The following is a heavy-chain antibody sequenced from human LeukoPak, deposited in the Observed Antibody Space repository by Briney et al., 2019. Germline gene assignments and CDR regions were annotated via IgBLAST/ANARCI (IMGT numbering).Heavy chain of an antibody. J-gene: IGHJ4*02. CDR2: IIPIFGTA. V-gene: IGHV1-69*06. Sequence: ASVKVSCKASGGTFISYAISWVRQAPGQGLEWMGGIIPIFGTANYAQKFQGRVTITADKSTSTAYMELSSLRSEDTAVYYCARDDKLYSSGCAYWGQGTLVTVSS. D-gene: IGHD6-19*01. CDR3: ARDDKLYSSGCAY. CDR1: GGTFISYA.